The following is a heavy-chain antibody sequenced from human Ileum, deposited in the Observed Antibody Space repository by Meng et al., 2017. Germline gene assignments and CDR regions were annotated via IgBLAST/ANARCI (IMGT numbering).Heavy chain of an antibody. CDR1: GGSMNNYF. Sequence: SETLSLTCTVSGGSMNNYFWSWIRQPAGKGLEWIGRIFTRGSTNYSPSLRSRVTMSLDTSKNQFSLNLGSVTAADTAVYFCARGYGSYSGEAFDYWGQGTLSPSPQ. J-gene: IGHJ4*02. V-gene: IGHV4-4*07. CDR2: IFTRGST. CDR3: ARGYGSYSGEAFDY. D-gene: IGHD1-26*01.